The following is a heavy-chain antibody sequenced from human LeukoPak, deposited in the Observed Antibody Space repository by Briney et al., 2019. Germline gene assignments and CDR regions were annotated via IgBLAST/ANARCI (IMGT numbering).Heavy chain of an antibody. CDR2: ISYDGSNK. CDR1: GFTFSSYG. J-gene: IGHJ3*02. D-gene: IGHD3-10*01. Sequence: GGSLRLSCAASGFTFSSYGMPWVRQAPGKGLEWVAVISYDGSNKYYADSVKGRFTISRDNSKNTLYLQMNSLRAEDTAVYYCAKIPPPPYYGSGSDAFDIWGQGTMVTVSS. CDR3: AKIPPPPYYGSGSDAFDI. V-gene: IGHV3-30*18.